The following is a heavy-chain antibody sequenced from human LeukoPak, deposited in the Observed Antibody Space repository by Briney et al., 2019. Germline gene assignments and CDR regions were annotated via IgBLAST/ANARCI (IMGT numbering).Heavy chain of an antibody. D-gene: IGHD2-15*01. Sequence: HPGGSLRLSCAASGFTFSSYAMHWVRQAPGKGLEYVSAISSNGGSTYYANSVKGRFTISRDNSKNTLYLQMGSLRAEDMAVYYCAREVPGGRAFDIWGQGTMVTVSS. V-gene: IGHV3-64*01. CDR1: GFTFSSYA. J-gene: IGHJ3*02. CDR3: AREVPGGRAFDI. CDR2: ISSNGGST.